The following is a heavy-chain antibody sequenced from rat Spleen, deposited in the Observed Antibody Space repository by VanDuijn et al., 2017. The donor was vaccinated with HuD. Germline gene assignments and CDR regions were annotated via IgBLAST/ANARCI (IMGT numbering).Heavy chain of an antibody. V-gene: IGHV5-20*01. CDR1: GFTFSDHY. CDR3: ATEPLDY. D-gene: IGHD3-1*01. J-gene: IGHJ2*01. CDR2: ISYDGGNT. Sequence: EVQLVESGGGLVQPGRSLKLSCAASGFTFSDHYMAWVRQAPTKGLEWVASISYDGGNTYYRDSVKGRFTISRDNAKSSLYLQMDSLRSEDTATYYCATEPLDYWGQGVMVTVSS.